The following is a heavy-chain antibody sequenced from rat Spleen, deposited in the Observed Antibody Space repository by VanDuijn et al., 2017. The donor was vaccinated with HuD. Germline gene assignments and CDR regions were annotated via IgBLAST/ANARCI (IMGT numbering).Heavy chain of an antibody. D-gene: IGHD1-12*02. Sequence: QVQMKESGPGLVQPSQTLSLTCTVSGFSLTSYHVHWVRQPPGKGLEWMGRIQNGGSTDYNSALKSRLSISRDTSKSQVYLKMNSLQTEDTATYYCARGDYSSPRDDDNYYYGYYFDHWGQGVMVTVSS. V-gene: IGHV2-27*01. CDR1: GFSLTSYH. CDR2: IQNGGST. J-gene: IGHJ2*01. CDR3: ARGDYSSPRDDDNYYYGYYFDH.